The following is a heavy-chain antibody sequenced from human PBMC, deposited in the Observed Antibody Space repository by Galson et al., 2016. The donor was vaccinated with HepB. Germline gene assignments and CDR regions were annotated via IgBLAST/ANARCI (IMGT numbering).Heavy chain of an antibody. CDR2: ISRGSTYI. J-gene: IGHJ4*02. CDR1: GFTFSNYR. CDR3: ARDLSRGSTTPDYFDF. V-gene: IGHV3-21*01. D-gene: IGHD1-1*01. Sequence: SLRLSCASSGFTFSNYRMNWVRQAPGKGLEWVACISRGSTYIDYADSVKGRFTISRDNAKNSLFLHMNSLRVEDTGLYFCARDLSRGSTTPDYFDFWGRGTLVTVSS.